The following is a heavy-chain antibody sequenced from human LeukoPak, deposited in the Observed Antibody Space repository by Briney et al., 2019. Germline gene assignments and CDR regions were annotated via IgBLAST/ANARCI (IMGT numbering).Heavy chain of an antibody. V-gene: IGHV3-23*01. J-gene: IGHJ4*02. CDR3: AKDATASPYFHWFDN. CDR1: GFTFSSYA. Sequence: PGGSLRLSCAASGFTFSSYAMNWVRQAPGKGVEWVAGISSGDRTFHSESVKGRFTISRDKSKDTLYLQMNSLRAEDTAVYYCAKDATASPYFHWFDNWGQGTQVIVSS. D-gene: IGHD3-9*01. CDR2: ISSGDRT.